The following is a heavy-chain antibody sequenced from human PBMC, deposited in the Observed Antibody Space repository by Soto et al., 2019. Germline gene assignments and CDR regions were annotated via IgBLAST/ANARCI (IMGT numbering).Heavy chain of an antibody. CDR2: IIPIFGTA. V-gene: IGHV1-69*01. Sequence: QVQLVQSGAEVKKPGSSVKVSCKASGGTFSSYAISWVRQAPGQGLEWMGGIIPIFGTANYAQKFQGRVTLTADESTSTAYMELSSLRSEDTAVYYCASGDGVTPYGDSHWFDPWGQGTLVTVSS. J-gene: IGHJ5*02. D-gene: IGHD4-17*01. CDR3: ASGDGVTPYGDSHWFDP. CDR1: GGTFSSYA.